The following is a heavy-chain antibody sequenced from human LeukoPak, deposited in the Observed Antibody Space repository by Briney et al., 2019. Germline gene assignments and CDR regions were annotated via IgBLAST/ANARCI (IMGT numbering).Heavy chain of an antibody. CDR2: INPSGSSR. J-gene: IGHJ4*02. D-gene: IGHD3-3*01. CDR3: ARDRYYDSLNLDY. CDR1: AYTFTSYY. Sequence: GASVKLSCNASAYTFTSYYIDWVRHAPGQGLEWMGVINPSGSSRSYAQKFQGRVTITSDTSTSTVYTELSSLRSEDTARSFCARDRYYDSLNLDYWGQGTLGTVSS. V-gene: IGHV1-46*01.